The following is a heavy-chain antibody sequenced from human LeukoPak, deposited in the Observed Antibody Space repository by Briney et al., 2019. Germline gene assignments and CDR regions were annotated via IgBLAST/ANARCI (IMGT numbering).Heavy chain of an antibody. J-gene: IGHJ4*02. CDR2: ISGSGGST. CDR3: AKDGPYSSSWYRGYFDY. D-gene: IGHD6-13*01. CDR1: GFTFSSYA. V-gene: IGHV3-23*01. Sequence: PGGSLRLSCAASGFTFSSYAMSWVRQAPGKGLEWVSAISGSGGSTYYADFVKGRFTISRDNSKNTLYLQMNSLRAEDTAVYYCAKDGPYSSSWYRGYFDYWGQGTLVTVSS.